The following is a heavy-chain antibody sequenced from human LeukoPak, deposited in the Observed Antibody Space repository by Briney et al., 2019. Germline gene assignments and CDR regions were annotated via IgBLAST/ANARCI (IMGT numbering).Heavy chain of an antibody. J-gene: IGHJ4*02. CDR3: TTDQDTAMAQPFDY. CDR2: IRSKANSYAT. CDR1: GFTFSGSA. Sequence: PGGSLRLSCAASGFTFSGSAMHWVRQASGKGLEGVGRIRSKANSYATAYAASVKGRFTISRDDSKNTAYLQMNSLKTEDTAVYYCTTDQDTAMAQPFDYWGQGTLVTVSS. D-gene: IGHD5-18*01. V-gene: IGHV3-73*01.